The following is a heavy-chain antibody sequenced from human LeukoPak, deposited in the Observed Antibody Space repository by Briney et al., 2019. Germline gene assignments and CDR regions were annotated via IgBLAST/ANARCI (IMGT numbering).Heavy chain of an antibody. CDR1: GDSISNNYL. D-gene: IGHD4-17*01. CDR2: IYRTGRT. J-gene: IGHJ3*02. CDR3: GRHDYGDSSAAFDI. Sequence: SETLSLTCAVSGDSISNNYLWRWARQFPGKGLEYIGEIYRTGRTNYNPSLKSRVTISIDKSENQFSLNLRSVTAADTAVYYCGRHDYGDSSAAFDIWGQGTMVTVSS. V-gene: IGHV4-4*02.